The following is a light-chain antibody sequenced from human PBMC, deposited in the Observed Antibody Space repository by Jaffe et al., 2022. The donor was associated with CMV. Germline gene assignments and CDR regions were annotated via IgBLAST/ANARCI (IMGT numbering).Light chain of an antibody. V-gene: IGKV3-15*01. Sequence: DIVMTQSPATLSVSPGERVTLSCRASQSLNTNLAWYQHKPGQAPRLLIYGASTRAAGIPARFSGRGSGTEFTLTISSLQSDDFVVYYCQQYDKWPRSFGQGTKLEIK. J-gene: IGKJ2*03. CDR2: GAS. CDR3: QQYDKWPRS. CDR1: QSLNTN.